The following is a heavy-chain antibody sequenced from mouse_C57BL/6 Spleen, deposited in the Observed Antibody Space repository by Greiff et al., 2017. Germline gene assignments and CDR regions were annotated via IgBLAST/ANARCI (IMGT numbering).Heavy chain of an antibody. D-gene: IGHD1-3*01. Sequence: VKLQESGAELVKPGASVKLSCKASGYTFTSYWMQWVKQRPGQGLEWIGEIDPSDSYTNYNQKFKGKATLTVDTSSSTAYMQLSSLTSEDSAVYYCARKVENWGGNFDYWGQGTTLTVSS. J-gene: IGHJ2*01. CDR3: ARKVENWGGNFDY. CDR2: IDPSDSYT. V-gene: IGHV1-50*01. CDR1: GYTFTSYW.